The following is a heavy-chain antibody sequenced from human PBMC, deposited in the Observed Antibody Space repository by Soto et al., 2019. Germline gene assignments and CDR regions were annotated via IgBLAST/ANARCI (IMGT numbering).Heavy chain of an antibody. CDR1: GYTFTSYS. D-gene: IGHD3-10*01. Sequence: GASVKVSCKASGYTFTSYSMHWVRQAPGQGLEWMGIINPSGGSTSYAQKFQGRVTMTTDTSTSIVYMELSSLRSDDTAVYYCARDGPMDRAFDIWGQGTMVTVSS. CDR3: ARDGPMDRAFDI. J-gene: IGHJ3*02. CDR2: INPSGGST. V-gene: IGHV1-46*01.